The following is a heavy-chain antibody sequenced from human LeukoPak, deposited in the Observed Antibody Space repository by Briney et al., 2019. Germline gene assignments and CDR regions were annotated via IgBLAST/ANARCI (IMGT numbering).Heavy chain of an antibody. J-gene: IGHJ4*02. Sequence: PGGSLRLSCAASGFTFSDYYMSWIRQAPGKGREWVSYIISSGSTIYYADSVKGRFTISRDNAQNSLYLQMNSLRAEDTAVYYCARDSDYYDSSGYEIDYWGQGTLVTVSS. V-gene: IGHV3-11*01. CDR3: ARDSDYYDSSGYEIDY. CDR1: GFTFSDYY. D-gene: IGHD3-22*01. CDR2: IISSGSTI.